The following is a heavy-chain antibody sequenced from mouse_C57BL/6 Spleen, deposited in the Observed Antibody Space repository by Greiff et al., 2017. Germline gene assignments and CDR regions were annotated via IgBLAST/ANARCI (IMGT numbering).Heavy chain of an antibody. CDR1: GYTFTSYW. J-gene: IGHJ4*01. V-gene: IGHV1-64*01. CDR3: ARWLLRGYAMDY. CDR2: IHPNSGST. D-gene: IGHD2-3*01. Sequence: QVQLQQSGAELVKPGASVKLSCKASGYTFTSYWMHWVKQRPGQGLEWIGMIHPNSGSTNYNEKFKSKATLTVDKSSSTAYMQLSSLTSEDSAVYYCARWLLRGYAMDYWGQGTSVTVSS.